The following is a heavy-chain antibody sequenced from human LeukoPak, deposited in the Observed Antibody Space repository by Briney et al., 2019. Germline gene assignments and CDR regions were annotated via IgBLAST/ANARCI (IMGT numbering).Heavy chain of an antibody. CDR1: GGSISSYY. D-gene: IGHD6-6*01. V-gene: IGHV4-59*08. J-gene: IGHJ4*02. Sequence: SETLSLTCIVSGGSISSYYWSWIRQPPGKGLGWIGYIYYSGSTNYNPSLKSRVTISVATSKNQFSLKLSSVTAADTAVYYCARHSYSTSAGPYDYWGQGTLVTVSS. CDR3: ARHSYSTSAGPYDY. CDR2: IYYSGST.